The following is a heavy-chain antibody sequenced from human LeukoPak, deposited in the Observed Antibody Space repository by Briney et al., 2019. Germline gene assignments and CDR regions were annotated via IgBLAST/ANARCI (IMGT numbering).Heavy chain of an antibody. D-gene: IGHD3-10*01. CDR3: ARGQGSYYNNWFDP. CDR1: GYTFTSYD. CDR2: MNPNSGNT. J-gene: IGHJ5*02. V-gene: IGHV1-8*01. Sequence: ASVKVSCKASGYTFTSYDINWVRQATGQGLEWMGWMNPNSGNTGYAQKFQGRVTMTRNTSISTAYMELSSLRSEDTAVYYCARGQGSYYNNWFDPWGQGTLVTVSS.